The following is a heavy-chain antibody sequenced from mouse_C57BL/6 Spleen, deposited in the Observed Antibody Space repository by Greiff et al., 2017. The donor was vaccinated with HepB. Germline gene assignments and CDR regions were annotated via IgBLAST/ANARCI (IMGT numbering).Heavy chain of an antibody. CDR1: GFSLTSYG. J-gene: IGHJ4*01. D-gene: IGHD3-3*01. Sequence: VQLKESGPGLVQPSQSLSITCTVSGFSLTSYGVHWVRQSPGKGLEWLGVIWSGGSTDYNAAFISRLSISKDKSKSHVFFQMNILQADDAATYSCAREGFNLGAMDYWGQGTSVTVSA. V-gene: IGHV2-2*01. CDR2: IWSGGST. CDR3: AREGFNLGAMDY.